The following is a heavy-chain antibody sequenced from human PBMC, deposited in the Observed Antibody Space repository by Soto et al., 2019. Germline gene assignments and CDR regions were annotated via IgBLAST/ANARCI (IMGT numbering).Heavy chain of an antibody. V-gene: IGHV4-59*01. CDR3: ARQGFGTIHGLVDV. CDR2: IYYLGRT. CDR1: DSISTYY. D-gene: IGHD3-10*01. J-gene: IGHJ6*02. Sequence: TSETLSLTCTVDSISTYYWNWIRQTPGKGLEWIGYIYYLGRTNYSRSLKSRVTISIDMSKNQFSLRLNSVTAADTAVYYCARQGFGTIHGLVDVWGQGTTVTVFS.